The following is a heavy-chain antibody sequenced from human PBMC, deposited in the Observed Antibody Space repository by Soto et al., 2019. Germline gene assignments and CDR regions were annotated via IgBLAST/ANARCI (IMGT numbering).Heavy chain of an antibody. J-gene: IGHJ5*02. Sequence: TLSLTCTVSGGSISSGGYYWSWIRQHPGKGLEWIGYIYYSGSTYYNPSLKSRVTISVDTSKNQFSLKLSSVTAADTAVYYCARGRLTTTVTTFWFDPWGQGTLVTVS. D-gene: IGHD4-17*01. V-gene: IGHV4-31*03. CDR3: ARGRLTTTVTTFWFDP. CDR2: IYYSGST. CDR1: GGSISSGGYY.